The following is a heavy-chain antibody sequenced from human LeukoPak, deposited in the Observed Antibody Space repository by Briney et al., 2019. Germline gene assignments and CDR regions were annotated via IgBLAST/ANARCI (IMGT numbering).Heavy chain of an antibody. Sequence: SETLSLTCTVSGGSISSSSYSWGWIRQPPGKGLEWIGSIYYSGSTYYNPSLKSRVTISVDTSKNQFSLKLSSVTAADTAVYYCARGGGSYSSPYYFDYWGQGTLVTVSS. J-gene: IGHJ4*02. V-gene: IGHV4-39*07. D-gene: IGHD6-13*01. CDR2: IYYSGST. CDR1: GGSISSSSYS. CDR3: ARGGGSYSSPYYFDY.